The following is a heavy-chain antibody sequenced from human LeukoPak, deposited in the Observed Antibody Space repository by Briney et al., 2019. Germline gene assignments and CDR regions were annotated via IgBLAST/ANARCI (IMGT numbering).Heavy chain of an antibody. CDR3: ARTGEQQLHDFANYYYYYYMDV. CDR1: GYTFTAYY. CDR2: TSAYNGNT. D-gene: IGHD6-13*01. V-gene: IGHV1-18*04. J-gene: IGHJ6*03. Sequence: GASVKVSCKASGYTFTAYYMHWVRHAPGQGLEWMGWTSAYNGNTNYAQKLQSRVTMTTDTSTSTAYMELRSLRSDDTAVYYCARTGEQQLHDFANYYYYYYMDVWGKGTTVTVSS.